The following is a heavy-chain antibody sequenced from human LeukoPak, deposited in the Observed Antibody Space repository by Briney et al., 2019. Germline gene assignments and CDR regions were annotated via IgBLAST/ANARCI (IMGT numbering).Heavy chain of an antibody. V-gene: IGHV1-2*02. CDR3: ARDLRPANL. J-gene: IGHJ4*02. Sequence: ASAKVPCKTSGYTFTGYYLHWVRQAPGQGLEWMGWINPNSGGTNFAQKFHGRVTLTRDTPATTTYMELSGLRSDDTAVYYCARDLRPANLWGQGTLVTVSS. CDR1: GYTFTGYY. D-gene: IGHD1-7*01. CDR2: INPNSGGT.